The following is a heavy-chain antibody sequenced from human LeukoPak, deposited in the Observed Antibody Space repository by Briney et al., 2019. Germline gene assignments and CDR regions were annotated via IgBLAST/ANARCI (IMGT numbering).Heavy chain of an antibody. V-gene: IGHV5-51*01. J-gene: IGHJ4*02. CDR3: ARRRTSTTSSDY. D-gene: IGHD1-1*01. CDR2: IYPYDSDT. Sequence: GESLKISSKGSGYTFTDYWIGWVRQMPGKGLEWMGFIYPYDSDTRYSPTFQGQVTISADTSINTAYLQWSSLKASDTAMYYCARRRTSTTSSDYWGQGTLVTVSS. CDR1: GYTFTDYW.